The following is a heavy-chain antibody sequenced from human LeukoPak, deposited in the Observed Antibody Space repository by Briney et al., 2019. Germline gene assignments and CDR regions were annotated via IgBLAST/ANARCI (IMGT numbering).Heavy chain of an antibody. J-gene: IGHJ4*02. CDR3: ARDWELRYSQGGLDN. V-gene: IGHV1-2*02. CDR2: INPNSGGT. Sequence: ASVKVSCKASGYTFTGYYMHWVRQAPGQGLEWMGWINPNSGGTNYAQKFQGRLTVTRDTPISTAYMELTRLTSDDSAVYFCARDWELRYSQGGLDNWGQGTLVSISS. D-gene: IGHD3-9*01. CDR1: GYTFTGYY.